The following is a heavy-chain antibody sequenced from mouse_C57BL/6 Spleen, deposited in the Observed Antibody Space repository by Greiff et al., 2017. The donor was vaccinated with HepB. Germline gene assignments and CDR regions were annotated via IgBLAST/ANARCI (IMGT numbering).Heavy chain of an antibody. CDR2: IDPSDSYT. CDR3: ARLDSSGLYYFDY. Sequence: QVQLQQPGAELVMPGASVKLSCKASGYTFTSYWMHWVKQRPGQGLEWIGEIDPSDSYTNYNQKFKGKSTLTVDKSSSTAYMQLSSLTSEDSAVYYCARLDSSGLYYFDYWCQGTTLTVSS. V-gene: IGHV1-69*01. CDR1: GYTFTSYW. D-gene: IGHD3-2*02. J-gene: IGHJ2*01.